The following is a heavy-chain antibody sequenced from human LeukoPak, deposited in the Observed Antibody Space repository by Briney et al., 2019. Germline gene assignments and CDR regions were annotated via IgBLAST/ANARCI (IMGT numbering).Heavy chain of an antibody. J-gene: IGHJ4*02. CDR1: GFTFSSYA. Sequence: PEGSLRLSCAASGFTFSSYAMSWVRQAPGKGLEWVSAISGSGGSTYDADSVKGRFTISRDNSKNTLYLQMNSLRAEDTAVYYCAKGPHSTSIYYFDYWGQGTLITVSP. V-gene: IGHV3-23*01. CDR2: ISGSGGST. CDR3: AKGPHSTSIYYFDY. D-gene: IGHD6-6*01.